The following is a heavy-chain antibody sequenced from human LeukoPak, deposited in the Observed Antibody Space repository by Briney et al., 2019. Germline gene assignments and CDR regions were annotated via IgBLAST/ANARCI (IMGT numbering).Heavy chain of an antibody. CDR3: AAGTTSCSGPGCHATFCDY. CDR2: LYRGGTE. D-gene: IGHD2-15*01. J-gene: IGHJ4*02. Sequence: GGSLRLSCAASGFSVSSVYMSWVRLAPGKGLEWISVLYRGGTEHYADSVKGRFAISRDSSANTLYLEMNSLRDEDTAVYHCAAGTTSCSGPGCHATFCDYWGQGTVVTVSS. V-gene: IGHV3-66*01. CDR1: GFSVSSVY.